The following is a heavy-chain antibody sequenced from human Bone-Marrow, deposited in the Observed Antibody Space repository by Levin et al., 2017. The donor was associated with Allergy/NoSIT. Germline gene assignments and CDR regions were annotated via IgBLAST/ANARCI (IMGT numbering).Heavy chain of an antibody. Sequence: GGSLRLSCAASGFTFDDFAMHWVRQVPGKGLEWVSGINGDGSASNYADSVKGRFTLSRDNAKNTVYLQMNSLRAEDTAVYYCARGDAGVVTNYYHYGVDVWGHGTTVIVSS. CDR1: GFTFDDFA. D-gene: IGHD3-16*02. CDR2: INGDGSAS. CDR3: ARGDAGVVTNYYHYGVDV. V-gene: IGHV3-74*01. J-gene: IGHJ6*02.